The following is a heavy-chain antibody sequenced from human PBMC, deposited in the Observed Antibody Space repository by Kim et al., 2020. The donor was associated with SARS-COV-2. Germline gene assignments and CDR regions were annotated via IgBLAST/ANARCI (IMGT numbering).Heavy chain of an antibody. V-gene: IGHV3-30*04. CDR3: ASATLQSLAVADY. CDR1: GFTFSSYA. CDR2: ISYDGSNK. J-gene: IGHJ4*02. Sequence: GGSLRLSCAASGFTFSSYAMHWVRQAPGKGLEWVAVISYDGSNKYYADSVKGRFTISRDNSKNTLYLQMNSLRAEDTAVYYCASATLQSLAVADYLGQGT. D-gene: IGHD6-19*01.